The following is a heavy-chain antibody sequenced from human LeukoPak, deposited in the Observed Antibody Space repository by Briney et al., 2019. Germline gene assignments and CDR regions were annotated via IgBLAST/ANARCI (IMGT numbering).Heavy chain of an antibody. CDR2: IIPIFGTA. CDR1: GGTFSSYA. CDR3: ARGDSSGWFSRDYYGMDV. V-gene: IGHV1-69*01. Sequence: ASVEVSCKASGGTFSSYAISWVRQAPGQGLEWMGGIIPIFGTANYAQKFQGRATITADESTSTAYMELSSLRSEDTAVYYCARGDSSGWFSRDYYGMDVWGKGTTVTVSS. D-gene: IGHD6-19*01. J-gene: IGHJ6*04.